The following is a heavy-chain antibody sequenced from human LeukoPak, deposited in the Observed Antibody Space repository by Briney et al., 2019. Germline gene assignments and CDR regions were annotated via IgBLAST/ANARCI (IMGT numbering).Heavy chain of an antibody. CDR2: IYYSGST. Sequence: TSETLSLTCTVSGGSISSYYWSWIRQPPGKGLEWIGYIYYSGSTNYNPSLKSRVTISVDTSKNQFSLKLSSVTAADTAVYYCARVRGYSYGYRYYYYGMDVWGQGTTATVSS. D-gene: IGHD5-18*01. CDR3: ARVRGYSYGYRYYYYGMDV. CDR1: GGSISSYY. V-gene: IGHV4-59*12. J-gene: IGHJ6*02.